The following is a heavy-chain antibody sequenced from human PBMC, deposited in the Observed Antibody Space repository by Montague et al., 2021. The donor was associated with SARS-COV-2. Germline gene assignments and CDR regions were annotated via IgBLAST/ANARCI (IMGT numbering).Heavy chain of an antibody. J-gene: IGHJ2*01. CDR1: GGSFSGYY. D-gene: IGHD3-3*01. CDR2: IYTSGST. CDR3: ARGLDYYDFWSGYYPAYWYFDL. V-gene: IGHV4-59*10. Sequence: SETLSLTCAVYGGSFSGYYWSWIRQPAGKGLEWIGRIYTSGSTNYNPSLKSRVTMSVDTSKNQFSLKLSSVTAADTAVYYCARGLDYYDFWSGYYPAYWYFDLWGRGTLVTVSS.